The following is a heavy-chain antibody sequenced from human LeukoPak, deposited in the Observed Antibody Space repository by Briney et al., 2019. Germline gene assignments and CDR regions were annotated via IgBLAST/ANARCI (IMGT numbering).Heavy chain of an antibody. D-gene: IGHD6-13*01. J-gene: IGHJ4*02. Sequence: GGSLRLSCAASGFTFSSYSMNWVRQAPGKGLEWVSSISSSSSYIYYADSLKGRFTISRDNSKNTLYLQMNSLRAEDTAVYYCAKQSYSSSWYYFDYWGQGTLVTVSS. CDR3: AKQSYSSSWYYFDY. CDR2: ISSSSSYI. V-gene: IGHV3-21*04. CDR1: GFTFSSYS.